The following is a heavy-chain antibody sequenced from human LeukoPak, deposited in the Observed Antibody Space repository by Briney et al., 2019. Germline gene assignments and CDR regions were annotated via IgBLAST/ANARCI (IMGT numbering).Heavy chain of an antibody. Sequence: SETLSLTCTASGGSISNYYWSWIRQPPGKGLDWLGYIYYSGSTNYNPSLKSRVTISVDTSKIQFSLNLSSVTAADTAVYYCARKVDDYFDYWGQGTLVTVSS. J-gene: IGHJ4*02. V-gene: IGHV4-59*01. CDR3: ARKVDDYFDY. CDR1: GGSISNYY. CDR2: IYYSGST.